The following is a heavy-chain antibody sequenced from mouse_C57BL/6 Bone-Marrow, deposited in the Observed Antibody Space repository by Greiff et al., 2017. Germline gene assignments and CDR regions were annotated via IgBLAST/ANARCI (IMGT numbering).Heavy chain of an antibody. Sequence: QVQLQQPGAELVRPGSSVKLSCKASGYTFTSYWMHWVKQRPIQGLEWIGNIDPSDSETHYNQKFKDKATLTVDKSSSTAYMQLSRLTSEDSAVYYCARLYYGSRGLDYWGQGTTLTVSS. V-gene: IGHV1-52*01. CDR2: IDPSDSET. J-gene: IGHJ2*01. CDR1: GYTFTSYW. CDR3: ARLYYGSRGLDY. D-gene: IGHD1-1*01.